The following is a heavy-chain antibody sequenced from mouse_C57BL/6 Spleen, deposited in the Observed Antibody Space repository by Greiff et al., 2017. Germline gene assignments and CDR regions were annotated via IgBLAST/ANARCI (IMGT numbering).Heavy chain of an antibody. CDR3: ARGITTVVAPYYFDY. CDR2: IYPRSGNT. CDR1: GYTFTSYG. V-gene: IGHV1-81*01. D-gene: IGHD1-1*01. Sequence: QVQLQQSGAELARPGASVKLSCKASGYTFTSYGISWVKQRTGQGLEWIGEIYPRSGNTYYNEKFKGKATLTADKSSSTAYMELRSLTSEDSAVFFCARGITTVVAPYYFDYSGQGTTLTVSA. J-gene: IGHJ2*01.